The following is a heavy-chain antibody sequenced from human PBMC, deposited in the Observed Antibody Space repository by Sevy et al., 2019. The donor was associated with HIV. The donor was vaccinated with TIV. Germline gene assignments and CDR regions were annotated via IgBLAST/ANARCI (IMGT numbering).Heavy chain of an antibody. CDR3: ARRYCTNGVCFFTFDY. D-gene: IGHD2-8*01. V-gene: IGHV3-11*01. Sequence: GGSLRLSCAASGFTFSDYYMSWIRQAPGKGLEWVSYISSSGSTIYYEDSVKGRFTISRDNAKNSLYLQMNSLRAEDTAVYYCARRYCTNGVCFFTFDYWGQGTLVTVSS. CDR2: ISSSGSTI. J-gene: IGHJ4*02. CDR1: GFTFSDYY.